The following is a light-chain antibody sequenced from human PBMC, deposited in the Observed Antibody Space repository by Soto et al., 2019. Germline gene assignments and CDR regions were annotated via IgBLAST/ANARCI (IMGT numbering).Light chain of an antibody. V-gene: IGKV3-11*01. J-gene: IGKJ1*01. CDR3: QQRGSWPPT. CDR1: QSVSYY. CDR2: DSF. Sequence: EIVLTQSPGTLSLSPGERATLSCRASQSVSYYLAWYQQKPGQAPRLLIYDSFNRAIGIPVRFSGSGSGTDFTLTISSLESEDFAVYYCQQRGSWPPTFGQGTNVEI.